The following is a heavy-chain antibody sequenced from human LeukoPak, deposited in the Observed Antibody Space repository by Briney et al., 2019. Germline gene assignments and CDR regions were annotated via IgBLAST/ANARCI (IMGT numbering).Heavy chain of an antibody. CDR3: ARDLSPVVRASPMGY. V-gene: IGHV3-30*03. CDR1: GFTFTSYG. J-gene: IGHJ4*02. D-gene: IGHD3-10*01. CDR2: ITYDGYYK. Sequence: PGGSLRLSCAASGFTFTSYGMRWVRQAPGKGLEWVALITYDGYYKYYSDSVKGRFTISSDTSKNTLYLQMNSLRDEDTAVYYCARDLSPVVRASPMGYWGQGTLVTVSS.